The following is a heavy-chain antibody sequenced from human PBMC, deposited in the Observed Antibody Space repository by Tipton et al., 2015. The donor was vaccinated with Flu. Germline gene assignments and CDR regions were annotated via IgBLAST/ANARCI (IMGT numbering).Heavy chain of an antibody. V-gene: IGHV4-4*07. Sequence: TLSLTCTVSGGSISCYYWSWIRQPAGKGLEWIGRIYTSGSTNYNPSLKSRVTMSVDTSKNQFSLKLSSVTAADTAVYYCARDSGIVVVNLGYYYYGMDVWGQGTTVTVSS. D-gene: IGHD2-21*01. J-gene: IGHJ6*02. CDR2: IYTSGST. CDR1: GGSISCYY. CDR3: ARDSGIVVVNLGYYYYGMDV.